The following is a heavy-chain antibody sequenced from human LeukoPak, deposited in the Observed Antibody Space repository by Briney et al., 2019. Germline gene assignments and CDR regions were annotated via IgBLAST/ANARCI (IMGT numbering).Heavy chain of an antibody. J-gene: IGHJ3*02. CDR1: GGPITNDDYF. CDR2: FYYTGST. D-gene: IGHD2/OR15-2a*01. V-gene: IGHV4-39*01. CDR3: ATYCKKNCISRNGFDI. Sequence: SETLSLTCTVSGGPITNDDYFWGWIRQPPGRGLEWIGSFYYTGSTYYNPSLKSRVTISIDTSKIQFSLKLTSVTAADTAVYYCATYCKKNCISRNGFDIWGQGTMVAVSS.